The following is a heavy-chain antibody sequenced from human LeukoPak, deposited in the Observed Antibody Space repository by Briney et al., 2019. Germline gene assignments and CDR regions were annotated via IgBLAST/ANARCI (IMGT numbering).Heavy chain of an antibody. CDR1: GFTFTDYY. V-gene: IGHV3-11*01. CDR3: VRPVRMPDS. CDR2: ISIDGSDI. Sequence: GGSLRLSCAASGFTFTDYYMSWVRQAPGKGLEYLSYISIDGSDIVYVDSVKGRFTISRDNTKNSVYLRMNRLRAEDTAVYFCVRPVRMPDSWGQGTLVTVSS. J-gene: IGHJ4*02. D-gene: IGHD2-2*01.